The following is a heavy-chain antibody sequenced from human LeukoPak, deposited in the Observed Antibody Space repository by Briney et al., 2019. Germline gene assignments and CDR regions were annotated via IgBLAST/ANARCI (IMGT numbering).Heavy chain of an antibody. Sequence: ESSETLSLTCTVSGDSISSSGYYWGWIRQPPGKGLEWIGSIFYSGSTYYNPSLKRRVTISVDTSKNQFSLKLSSVTAADTAVYYCARRPPAGGTDWFDPWGQGTLVTVSS. V-gene: IGHV4-39*01. CDR2: IFYSGST. CDR3: ARRPPAGGTDWFDP. D-gene: IGHD2-8*02. J-gene: IGHJ5*02. CDR1: GDSISSSGYY.